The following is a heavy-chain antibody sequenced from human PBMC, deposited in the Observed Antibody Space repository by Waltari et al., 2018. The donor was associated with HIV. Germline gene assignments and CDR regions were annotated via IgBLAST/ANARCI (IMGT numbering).Heavy chain of an antibody. Sequence: QAQQVQSGAEVKKPGAAVTVSCTASGSFSTGYYMHWVRRGPGQGLEWMGWINPNSGGTNYAQKFQGRVTMTRDTSISTAYMELSRLRSDDTAVYYCARDVSSTVTSGRPDYWGQGTLVTVSS. D-gene: IGHD4-17*01. CDR2: INPNSGGT. V-gene: IGHV1-2*02. CDR3: ARDVSSTVTSGRPDY. J-gene: IGHJ4*02. CDR1: GSFSTGYY.